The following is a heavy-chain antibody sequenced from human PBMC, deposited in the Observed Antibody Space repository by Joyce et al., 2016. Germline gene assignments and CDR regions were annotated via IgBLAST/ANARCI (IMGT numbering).Heavy chain of an antibody. V-gene: IGHV3-23*01. D-gene: IGHD3-3*01. CDR2: ISGSGGTT. CDR1: GFTFGNYA. J-gene: IGHJ3*01. Sequence: EVQLLESGGGLVQPGGSLRRSCAASGFTFGNYALSWVRQAPGKGLECVSLISGSGGTTSYAASVKGRFTISRDNSKNTLYLQMNSLRAEDTAVYYCAKDAYFDFWSGYVNLWGQGTMVAVAS. CDR3: AKDAYFDFWSGYVNL.